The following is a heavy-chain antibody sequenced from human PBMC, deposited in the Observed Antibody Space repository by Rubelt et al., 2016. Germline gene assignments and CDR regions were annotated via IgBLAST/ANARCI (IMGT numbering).Heavy chain of an antibody. V-gene: IGHV3-74*01. CDR3: ASLGSGSYTGDDY. CDR2: INSDGSST. J-gene: IGHJ4*02. Sequence: QVPGKGLVWVSRINSDGSSTSYVDSVKGRFTISRDNAKNSLYLQMNGLRAEDTAVYYCASLGSGSYTGDDYWGQGTLVTVSS. D-gene: IGHD3-10*01.